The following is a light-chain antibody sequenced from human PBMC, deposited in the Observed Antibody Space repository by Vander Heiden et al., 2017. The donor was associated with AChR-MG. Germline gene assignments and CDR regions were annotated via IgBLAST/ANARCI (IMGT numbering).Light chain of an antibody. CDR1: SSDVGNYNR. CDR3: SSDTSSSTWV. CDR2: EVS. J-gene: IGLJ3*02. V-gene: IGLV2-18*02. Sequence: QSALTQPPSVSGSPGQAATISCTEPSSDVGNYNRVSWYQEPPSTAPKLMIYEVSNRPSGVPDRFSGSKSGNTASLTISGLQAEDEADYYCSSDTSSSTWVFGGGTKLTVL.